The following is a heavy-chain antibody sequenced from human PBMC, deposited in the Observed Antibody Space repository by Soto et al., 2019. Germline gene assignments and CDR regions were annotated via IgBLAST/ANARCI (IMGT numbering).Heavy chain of an antibody. J-gene: IGHJ4*02. CDR3: ARPGNYGSGSYLYYVDY. CDR2: IYYSGST. D-gene: IGHD3-10*01. V-gene: IGHV4-39*01. CDR1: GGSISSSSYY. Sequence: QLQLQESGPGLVKPSETLSLTCTVSGGSISSSSYYWGWIRQPPGKGLEWIGSIYYSGSTYYNPSLRSRVTISVDTSKNQLSLKLSSVAAADTAVSYCARPGNYGSGSYLYYVDYWGQGTLVTVSS.